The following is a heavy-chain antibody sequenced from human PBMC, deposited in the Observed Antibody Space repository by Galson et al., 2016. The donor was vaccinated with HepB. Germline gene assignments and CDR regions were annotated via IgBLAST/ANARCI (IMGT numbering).Heavy chain of an antibody. CDR3: ARQYRGGPSDY. CDR1: GGSISSSDW. V-gene: IGHV4-4*02. J-gene: IGHJ4*02. CDR2: IFHSGRV. D-gene: IGHD5-12*01. Sequence: ETLSLTCAVSGGSISSSDWWTWVRQPSGQGLEWIGQIFHSGRVNYTPSLASRVTISVDTSNNHFSLRLTSVTAADTALYYCARQYRGGPSDYWGQGTLVTVSS.